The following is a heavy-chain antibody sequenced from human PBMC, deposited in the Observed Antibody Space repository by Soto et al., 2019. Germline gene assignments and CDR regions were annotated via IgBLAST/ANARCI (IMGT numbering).Heavy chain of an antibody. J-gene: IGHJ5*02. D-gene: IGHD2-15*01. V-gene: IGHV1-69*01. CDR3: AREGFGYCSGGSCYSEGWFDP. CDR1: GGTFSSHA. Sequence: QVQLVQSGAEVQKPGSSVKVSCKASGGTFSSHAISWVRQAPGQGLEWMGGIIPIFGTANYAQKFQGRVTITADESTSTAYMELSSLRSEDTAVYYCAREGFGYCSGGSCYSEGWFDPWGQGTLVTVSS. CDR2: IIPIFGTA.